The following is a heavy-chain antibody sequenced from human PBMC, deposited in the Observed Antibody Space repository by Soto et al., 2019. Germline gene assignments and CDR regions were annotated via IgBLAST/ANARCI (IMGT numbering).Heavy chain of an antibody. Sequence: GGSLRLSCAASGFTFSSYGMHWVRQAPGKGLEWVAVISYDGSNKYYADSVKGRFTISRDNSKNTLYLQMNSLRAEDTAVYYCAKDEFASVAGTFDYWGQGTLVTVSS. CDR1: GFTFSSYG. D-gene: IGHD6-19*01. CDR3: AKDEFASVAGTFDY. V-gene: IGHV3-30*18. CDR2: ISYDGSNK. J-gene: IGHJ4*02.